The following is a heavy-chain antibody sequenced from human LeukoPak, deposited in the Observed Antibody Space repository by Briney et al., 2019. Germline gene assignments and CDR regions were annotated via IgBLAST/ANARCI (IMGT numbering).Heavy chain of an antibody. CDR3: ATESGWLFDH. CDR2: ISPNANTI. D-gene: IGHD5-12*01. V-gene: IGHV3-11*04. J-gene: IGHJ4*02. CDR1: GFTFSDRY. Sequence: GGSLRLSCAAAGFTFSDRYMSWIRQAPGKGMEWVAYISPNANTIHYADPVKGRFTISRDNAKNSLFLQVNSLRAEDTAVYYCATESGWLFDHWGQGTLVTVSS.